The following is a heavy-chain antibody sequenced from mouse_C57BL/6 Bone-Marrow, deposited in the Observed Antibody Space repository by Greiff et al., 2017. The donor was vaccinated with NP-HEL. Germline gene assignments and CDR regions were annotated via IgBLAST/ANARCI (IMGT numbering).Heavy chain of an antibody. V-gene: IGHV1-81*01. CDR2: IYPRSGNT. Sequence: VQVVESGAELARPGASVKLSCKASGYTFTSYGISWVKQRTGQGLEWIGEIYPRSGNTYYNEKFKGKATLTADKSSSTAYMELRSLTSEDSAVYFCSYDGYYGRFAYWGQGTLVTVSA. CDR1: GYTFTSYG. CDR3: SYDGYYGRFAY. D-gene: IGHD2-3*01. J-gene: IGHJ3*01.